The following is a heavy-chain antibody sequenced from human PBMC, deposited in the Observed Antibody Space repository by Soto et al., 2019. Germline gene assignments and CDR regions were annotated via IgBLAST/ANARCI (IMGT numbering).Heavy chain of an antibody. CDR2: ISAYNANA. V-gene: IGHV1-18*01. Sequence: QIQLLQSGAEVKKPGASVKVTCKASGYTFRNFGISWVRQAPGQGLEWMGWISAYNANANYAQKFQGRLTMTADTSTSTAYMELMSLRSDDTAEYFCARENSNFDYWGQGTLVTVSS. J-gene: IGHJ4*02. D-gene: IGHD6-13*01. CDR1: GYTFRNFG. CDR3: ARENSNFDY.